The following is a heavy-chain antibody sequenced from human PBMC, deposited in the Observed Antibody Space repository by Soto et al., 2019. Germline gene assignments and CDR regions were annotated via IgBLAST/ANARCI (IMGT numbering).Heavy chain of an antibody. V-gene: IGHV3-30*03. J-gene: IGHJ4*02. CDR3: ARGSSDYPGVDH. CDR2: FSYEGGDK. D-gene: IGHD6-6*01. CDR1: GFTFSNYY. Sequence: GGSLRLSCAASGFTFSNYYMHWLRQAPGKGPEWVAVFSYEGGDKYFADSVKGRFTVSRDNSKNMLYLQMTSLRDEDTAVYYCARGSSDYPGVDHWGQGTLVTVSS.